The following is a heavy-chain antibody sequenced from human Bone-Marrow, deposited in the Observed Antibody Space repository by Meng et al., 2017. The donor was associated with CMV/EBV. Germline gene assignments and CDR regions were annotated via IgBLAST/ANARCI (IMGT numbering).Heavy chain of an antibody. V-gene: IGHV1-69*05. CDR2: IIPMFKTP. J-gene: IGHJ6*02. CDR3: ARDRSMFDTVTYIYHDYAMDV. Sequence: SGKVSCKTSEATFKSYAINWVRLSPGQGLEWMGGIIPMFKTPTYAQNFQGRITITTDEFTSTAYMELRGLRSDDTALYFCARDRSMFDTVTYIYHDYAMDVWGQGTTVTVSS. CDR1: EATFKSYA. D-gene: IGHD4-17*01.